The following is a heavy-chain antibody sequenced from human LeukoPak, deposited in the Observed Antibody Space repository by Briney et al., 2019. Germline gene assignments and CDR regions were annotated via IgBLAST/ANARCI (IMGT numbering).Heavy chain of an antibody. CDR3: ARETDTYYDILIGYNWFDP. J-gene: IGHJ5*02. Sequence: SETLSLTCAVYGGSFSGYYWGWIRQPPGKGLEWIGSIYYSGSTYYNPSLKSRVTISVDTSKNQFSLKLSSVTAADTAVYYCARETDTYYDILIGYNWFDPWGQGTLVTVSS. CDR1: GGSFSGYY. CDR2: IYYSGST. V-gene: IGHV4-34*01. D-gene: IGHD3-9*01.